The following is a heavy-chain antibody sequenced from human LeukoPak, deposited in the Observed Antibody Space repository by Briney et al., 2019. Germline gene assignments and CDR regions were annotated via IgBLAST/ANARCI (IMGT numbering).Heavy chain of an antibody. Sequence: GGSLRLSCAASGFTFSSYSMNWVRQAPGKGLEWVSYISSSSSTIYYADSVKGRFTISRDNAENSLFLQMNSLKSEDTAIYYCAPSRDWYAIYWGQGTLVTVSS. CDR3: APSRDWYAIY. D-gene: IGHD3-9*01. CDR2: ISSSSSTI. CDR1: GFTFSSYS. J-gene: IGHJ4*02. V-gene: IGHV3-48*01.